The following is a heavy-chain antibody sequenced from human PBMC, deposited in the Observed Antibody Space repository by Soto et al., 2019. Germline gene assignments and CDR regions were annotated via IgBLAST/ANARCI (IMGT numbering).Heavy chain of an antibody. CDR3: ARSDPGIAVAGISPPHY. CDR2: IIPIFGTA. Sequence: SVKVSFKASGGTFSSYAISLVRHSPGQGLEWMGGIIPIFGTANYAQKFQGRVTITADESTSTAYMELSSLRSEETAVYYCARSDPGIAVAGISPPHYWGQGTLVTVSS. V-gene: IGHV1-69*01. J-gene: IGHJ4*02. D-gene: IGHD6-19*01. CDR1: GGTFSSYA.